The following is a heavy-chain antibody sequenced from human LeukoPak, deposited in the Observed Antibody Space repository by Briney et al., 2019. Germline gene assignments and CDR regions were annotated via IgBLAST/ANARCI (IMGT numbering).Heavy chain of an antibody. CDR1: GYTFTSYG. D-gene: IGHD1-26*01. CDR2: ISAYNGNT. J-gene: IGHJ6*04. V-gene: IGHV1-18*04. Sequence: GASVKVSCKASGYTFTSYGIIWVRQAPGQGLEWMGWISAYNGNTNYAQKLQGRVTMTTDTSTSTAYMKLRSLRSDDTAVYYCARDRAPAGATSYYYYGMDVWGKGTTVTVSS. CDR3: ARDRAPAGATSYYYYGMDV.